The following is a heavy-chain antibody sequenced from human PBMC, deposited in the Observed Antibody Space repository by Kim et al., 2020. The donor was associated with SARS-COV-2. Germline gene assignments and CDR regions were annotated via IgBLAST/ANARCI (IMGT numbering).Heavy chain of an antibody. J-gene: IGHJ6*02. D-gene: IGHD5-12*01. V-gene: IGHV3-74*01. CDR3: AKDGYNPLGLDV. Sequence: IYADSVKGRFTISRDNAKNTLYLQMNSLRAEDTAVYYCAKDGYNPLGLDVWGQGTTVTVSS.